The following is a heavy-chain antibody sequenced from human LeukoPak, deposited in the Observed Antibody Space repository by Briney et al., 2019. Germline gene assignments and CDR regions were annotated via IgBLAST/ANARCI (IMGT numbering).Heavy chain of an antibody. V-gene: IGHV3-23*01. Sequence: PGGSLRLSCAASGFTFNNYAMTWVCQAPGKRLEWVSVINGGGSSYYADSVKGRFTVSRDNSKNTLYLQMNSLRDEDTAIYYCAKGQGYNYGDSIDYWGQGTPVTVSS. CDR1: GFTFNNYA. CDR2: INGGGSS. CDR3: AKGQGYNYGDSIDY. J-gene: IGHJ4*02. D-gene: IGHD5-18*01.